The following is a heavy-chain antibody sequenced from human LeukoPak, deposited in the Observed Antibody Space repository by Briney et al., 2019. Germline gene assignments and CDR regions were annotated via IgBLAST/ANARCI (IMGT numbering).Heavy chain of an antibody. Sequence: GGSLRLSCAASGFTFSSYAMHWVRQAPGKGLEWVAVISYDGSNKYYADSVRGRFTISRDNSKNTLYLQMNSLRAEDTAVYYCARGGYSVYEDWFDPWGQGTLVTVSS. J-gene: IGHJ5*02. CDR3: ARGGYSVYEDWFDP. D-gene: IGHD5/OR15-5a*01. CDR1: GFTFSSYA. V-gene: IGHV3-30-3*01. CDR2: ISYDGSNK.